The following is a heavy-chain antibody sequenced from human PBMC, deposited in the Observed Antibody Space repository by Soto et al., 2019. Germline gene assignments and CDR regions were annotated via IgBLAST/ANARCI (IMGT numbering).Heavy chain of an antibody. Sequence: PSETLSLTXTVSGGSISSSSYYWGWIRQPPGKGLEWIGSIYYSGSTYYNPSLKSRVTISVDTSKNQFSLKLSSVTAADTAVYYCAREDSIIIPAVSDFWGQGTLVTVSS. D-gene: IGHD2-2*01. V-gene: IGHV4-39*02. J-gene: IGHJ4*02. CDR1: GGSISSSSYY. CDR3: AREDSIIIPAVSDF. CDR2: IYYSGST.